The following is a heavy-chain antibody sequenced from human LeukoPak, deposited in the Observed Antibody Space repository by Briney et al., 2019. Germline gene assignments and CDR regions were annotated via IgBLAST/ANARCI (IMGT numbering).Heavy chain of an antibody. J-gene: IGHJ6*02. Sequence: GGSLRLSCAASGFTFSSYWMSWVRQAPGKGLEWVANIKQDGSEEYYVDSVKGRFTISRDNAKNSLYLQMNSLRAEDTAVYYCARDPQSSGSYYPYYYGMDVWGQGTTVTVSS. CDR2: IKQDGSEE. D-gene: IGHD1-26*01. V-gene: IGHV3-7*01. CDR1: GFTFSSYW. CDR3: ARDPQSSGSYYPYYYGMDV.